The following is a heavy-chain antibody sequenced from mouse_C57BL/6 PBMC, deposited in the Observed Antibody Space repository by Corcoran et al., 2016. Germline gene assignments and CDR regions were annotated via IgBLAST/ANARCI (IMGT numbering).Heavy chain of an antibody. CDR1: GYTFTDYY. CDR2: IYPGSGNT. J-gene: IGHJ4*01. CDR3: ARVSGSYYAMDY. Sequence: QVQLKQSGAELVRPGASVKLSCKASGYTFTDYYINWVKQRPGQGLEWIARIYPGSGNTYYNEKFKGKATLTAEKSSSTAYMKLSSLTSEDSAVYFCARVSGSYYAMDYWGQGTAVTVSS. V-gene: IGHV1-76*01.